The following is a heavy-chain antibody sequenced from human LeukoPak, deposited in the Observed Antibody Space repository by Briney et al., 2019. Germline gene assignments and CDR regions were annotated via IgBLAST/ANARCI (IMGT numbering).Heavy chain of an antibody. CDR2: INTNTGNP. CDR1: GYTFTSYA. J-gene: IGHJ6*03. D-gene: IGHD3-3*01. CDR3: ARVGYDFWSGQTKENYYYYYMDV. Sequence: GASVKVSCKASGYTFTSYAMNWVRQAPGQGLEWMGWINTNTGNPTYAQGFTGRFVFSLDTSVSTAYLQISSLKAEDTAVYYCARVGYDFWSGQTKENYYYYYMDVWGKGTTVTVSS. V-gene: IGHV7-4-1*02.